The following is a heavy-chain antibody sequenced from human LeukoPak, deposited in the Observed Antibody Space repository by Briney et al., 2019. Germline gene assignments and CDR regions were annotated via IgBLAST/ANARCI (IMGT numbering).Heavy chain of an antibody. CDR3: AKDRDYDFWSGYYWDN. CDR1: GFTFSSYA. J-gene: IGHJ4*02. V-gene: IGHV3-23*01. Sequence: QPGGSLRLSCAASGFTFSSYAMSWVRQAPGRGLEWVSSISGSGGSTYYADSVKGRFTISRDNSKDTLYLQMHSLRGEDTAVYFCAKDRDYDFWSGYYWDNWGQGTLVTVSS. CDR2: ISGSGGST. D-gene: IGHD3-3*01.